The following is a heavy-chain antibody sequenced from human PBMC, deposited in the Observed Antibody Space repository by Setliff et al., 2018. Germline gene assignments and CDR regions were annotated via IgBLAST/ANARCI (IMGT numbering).Heavy chain of an antibody. D-gene: IGHD2-2*01. CDR2: FSSRNDYI. Sequence: GGSLRLSCEASGFSFSNYAMNWVRQAPGKGLEWVASFSSRNDYIYHADSVKGRFTISRDNAKNSLYLLMKSVRVDDTAVYYCAKPGGWTWPLYYFDYWGQGTLVTVSS. CDR1: GFSFSNYA. V-gene: IGHV3-21*04. CDR3: AKPGGWTWPLYYFDY. J-gene: IGHJ4*02.